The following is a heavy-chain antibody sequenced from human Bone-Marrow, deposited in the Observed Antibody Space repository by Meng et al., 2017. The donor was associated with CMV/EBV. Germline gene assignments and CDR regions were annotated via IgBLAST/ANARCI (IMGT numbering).Heavy chain of an antibody. Sequence: GGSLRLSCAASGFTFSSYGMHWVRQAPGKGLEWVAVIWYDGSNKYYADSVKGRFTISRDNSKNTLYLQMNSLRAEDTAVYYSVLSSSGYYTPFDYWGQGKLVTVSS. D-gene: IGHD3-22*01. J-gene: IGHJ4*02. V-gene: IGHV3-30*02. CDR2: IWYDGSNK. CDR1: GFTFSSYG. CDR3: VLSSSGYYTPFDY.